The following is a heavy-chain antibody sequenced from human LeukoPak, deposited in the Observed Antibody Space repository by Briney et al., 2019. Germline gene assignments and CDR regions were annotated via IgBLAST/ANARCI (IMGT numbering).Heavy chain of an antibody. J-gene: IGHJ4*02. V-gene: IGHV4-59*01. Sequence: SETLSLTCTVSGGSISSYYWSWIRQPPGKGLEWIGYIYYSGSTNYNPSLKSRVTISVDTSKNQFFLKLSSVTAADTAVYYCARDILTGYSDYWGQGTLVTVSS. D-gene: IGHD3-9*01. CDR1: GGSISSYY. CDR2: IYYSGST. CDR3: ARDILTGYSDY.